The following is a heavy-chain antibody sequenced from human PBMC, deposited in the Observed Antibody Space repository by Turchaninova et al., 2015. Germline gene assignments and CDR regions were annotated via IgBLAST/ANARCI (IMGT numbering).Heavy chain of an antibody. D-gene: IGHD6-19*01. V-gene: IGHV4-34*01. J-gene: IGHJ3*02. Sequence: GLLKPSETLSLTCAVYGGSFSGYYWSWIRQPPGKGLEWIGEINHSGSTNYNPSLKSRVTISVDTSKNQFSLKLSSVTAADTAVDYCAGEPGGIAVAGTGAFDIWGQGTMVTVSS. CDR2: INHSGST. CDR3: AGEPGGIAVAGTGAFDI. CDR1: GGSFSGYY.